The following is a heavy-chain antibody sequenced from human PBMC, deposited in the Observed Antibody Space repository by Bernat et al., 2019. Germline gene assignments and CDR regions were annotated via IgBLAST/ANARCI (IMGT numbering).Heavy chain of an antibody. V-gene: IGHV4-30-4*01. CDR3: ARGRPGYIFWSGYFR. D-gene: IGHD3-3*01. CDR2: IYYSGST. CDR1: GGSISSGDYY. J-gene: IGHJ4*02. Sequence: QVQLQESGPGLVKPSQTLSLTCTVSGGSISSGDYYWSWIRQPPGKGLEWIGYIYYSGSTYYNPSLKSRVTISVDTSKNQFSLKLSSVTAADTAVYYCARGRPGYIFWSGYFRWGQGTLVTVSS.